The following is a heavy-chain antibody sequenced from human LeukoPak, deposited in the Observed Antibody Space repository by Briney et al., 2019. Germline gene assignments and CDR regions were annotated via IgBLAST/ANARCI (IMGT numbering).Heavy chain of an antibody. J-gene: IGHJ4*02. CDR1: GFTFNIYA. CDR2: ISTDGGGT. Sequence: GGSLRLSCSASGFTFNIYAMHWVRQAPGKGLEYVSAISTDGGGTYYADSVKGRSTISRDNSKNTLYLQMSSLRTEDTAVYYCVKYHNSCYSVWGQGTLVAVSS. D-gene: IGHD2-21*01. CDR3: VKYHNSCYSV. V-gene: IGHV3-64D*06.